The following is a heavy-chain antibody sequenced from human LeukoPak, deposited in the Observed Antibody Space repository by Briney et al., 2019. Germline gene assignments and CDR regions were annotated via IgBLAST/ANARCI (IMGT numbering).Heavy chain of an antibody. J-gene: IGHJ4*02. Sequence: GESLKISCKGSGYSFTSYWIGWVRQMPGKGLEWMGIIYPGDSDTRYSPSFQGQVTISADKSISTAYLQWSSLKASDTAMYYCARCPTAGTLSSTSCYAFDSWGQGTLVTVSS. CDR3: ARCPTAGTLSSTSCYAFDS. V-gene: IGHV5-51*01. CDR2: IYPGDSDT. CDR1: GYSFTSYW. D-gene: IGHD2-2*01.